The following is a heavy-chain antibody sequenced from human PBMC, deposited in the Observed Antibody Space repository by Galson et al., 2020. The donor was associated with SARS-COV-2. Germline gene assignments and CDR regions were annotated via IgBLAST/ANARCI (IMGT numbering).Heavy chain of an antibody. V-gene: IGHV1-2*04. CDR1: GYTFTAYF. CDR2: INPNNGGT. J-gene: IGHJ4*02. CDR3: ARVRMVGYCSYGSCLPDY. Sequence: ASVKVSCKASGYTFTAYFMHWVRQAPGHGPEWMGWINPNNGGTNYAQKFQGWVTMTRDTSISTGYMELSRLRSDDTAVYYCARVRMVGYCSYGSCLPDYWGQGTLVTVSS. D-gene: IGHD2-15*01.